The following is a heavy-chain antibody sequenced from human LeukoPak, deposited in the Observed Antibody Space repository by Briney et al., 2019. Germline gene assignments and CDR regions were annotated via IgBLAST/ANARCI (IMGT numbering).Heavy chain of an antibody. J-gene: IGHJ4*02. CDR3: ARSLSREGFYFDY. CDR2: INAGNGNT. CDR1: GYTFTTYT. Sequence: ASMKVSCKASGYTFTTYTIHLVRQAPGQRLEWMGWINAGNGNTRYSQKFQGRVTITRDTSASTAHMELSSLRSEDTAVYHCARSLSREGFYFDYWGQGSLVTVSS. V-gene: IGHV1-3*01.